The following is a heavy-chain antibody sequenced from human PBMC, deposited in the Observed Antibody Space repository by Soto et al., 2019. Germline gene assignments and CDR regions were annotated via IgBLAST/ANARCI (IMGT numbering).Heavy chain of an antibody. CDR2: INAYNGHT. CDR1: GYTFTNYG. D-gene: IGHD3-16*01. CDR3: ARDIDYDVDY. J-gene: IGHJ4*02. Sequence: QVQLVQSGVEVKKPGASVKVSCKTSGYTFTNYGVSWVRQAPGQGLEWVGWINAYNGHTDYAQNSQGRVTITTDTSTTTAYMDLRSLKSDDTAVYYCARDIDYDVDYWGQGTLVTVSS. V-gene: IGHV1-18*01.